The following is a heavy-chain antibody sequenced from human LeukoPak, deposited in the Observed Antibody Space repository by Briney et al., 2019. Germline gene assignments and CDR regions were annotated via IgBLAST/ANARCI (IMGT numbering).Heavy chain of an antibody. CDR2: AYYSGST. CDR3: ARTNPSFDY. CDR1: DGSISNYY. Sequence: SETLSLTCSVFDGSISNYYWSWIRQPPGKGLEWIGYAYYSGSTTYNPSLESRVTISVDTSKNQVSLKLRSVTAADTAVYYCARTNPSFDYWGQGTLVTVSS. V-gene: IGHV4-59*08. J-gene: IGHJ4*02.